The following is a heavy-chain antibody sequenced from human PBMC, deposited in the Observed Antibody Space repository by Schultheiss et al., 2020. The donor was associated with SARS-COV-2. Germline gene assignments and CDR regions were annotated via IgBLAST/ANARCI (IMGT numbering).Heavy chain of an antibody. J-gene: IGHJ3*02. Sequence: SQTLSLTCTVSGGSISSSSYYWSWIRQHPGKGLEWIGYIYYSGSTNYNPSLKSRVTISVDTSKNQFSLKLSSVTAADTAVYYCARGGADNWNYDAFDIWGQGTMVTVSS. CDR2: IYYSGST. V-gene: IGHV4-61*05. CDR3: ARGGADNWNYDAFDI. D-gene: IGHD1-7*01. CDR1: GGSISSSSYY.